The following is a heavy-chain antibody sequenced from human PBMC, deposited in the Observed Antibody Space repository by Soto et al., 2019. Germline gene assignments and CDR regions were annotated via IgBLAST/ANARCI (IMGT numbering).Heavy chain of an antibody. D-gene: IGHD6-6*01. CDR2: ISYDGSNK. CDR3: AKGHQYLIAARRGGHLD. V-gene: IGHV3-30*18. CDR1: GFTFSSYG. J-gene: IGHJ4*02. Sequence: QVQLVESGGGVVQPGRSLRLSCAASGFTFSSYGMHWVRQAPGKGLEWVAVISYDGSNKYYADSVKGRFTISRDNSKNTLYLQMNSLRAEDTAVYYCAKGHQYLIAARRGGHLDWSQGTLVTVSS.